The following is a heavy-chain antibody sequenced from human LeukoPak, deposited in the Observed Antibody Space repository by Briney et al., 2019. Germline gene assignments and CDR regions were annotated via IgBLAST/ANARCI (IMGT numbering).Heavy chain of an antibody. CDR2: IYYSWSS. V-gene: IGHV4-59*12. CDR3: ARGALAAAGTD. Sequence: SETLSLTCTVSGGSISSYYWSWIRQPPGKGLEWIGYIYYSWSSNYNPSLKSRVTISVDKSKNQFSLKLSSVTAADTAVYYCARGALAAAGTDWGQGTLVTVSS. D-gene: IGHD6-13*01. J-gene: IGHJ4*02. CDR1: GGSISSYY.